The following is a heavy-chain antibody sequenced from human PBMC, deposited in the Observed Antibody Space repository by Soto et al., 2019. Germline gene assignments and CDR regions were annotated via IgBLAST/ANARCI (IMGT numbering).Heavy chain of an antibody. CDR3: ARGGSSWYFYYYYYMDV. CDR2: MNPNSGNT. J-gene: IGHJ6*03. V-gene: IGHV1-8*01. CDR1: GYTFTSYD. D-gene: IGHD6-13*01. Sequence: QVQLVQSGAEVKKPGASVKVSCKASGYTFTSYDINWVRQATGQGLEWMGWMNPNSGNTGYAQKFQGRVTMTRNTSISTAYMELSSLRSEDTAVYYCARGGSSWYFYYYYYMDVWGKGTTVTVSS.